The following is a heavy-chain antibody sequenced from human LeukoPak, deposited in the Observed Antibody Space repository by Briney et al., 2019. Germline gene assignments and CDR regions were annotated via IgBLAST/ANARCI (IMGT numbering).Heavy chain of an antibody. V-gene: IGHV4-34*01. CDR2: INHSGST. J-gene: IGHJ6*04. Sequence: SETLSLTCAVYGGSFSGYYWSWIRQPPGKGLEWIGEINHSGSTNYNPSLKSRVTISVDTSKNQFSLKLSSVTAADTAVYYCAKLAKSFIFVDVWGKGTTVTVSS. CDR3: AKLAKSFIFVDV. D-gene: IGHD3-9*01. CDR1: GGSFSGYY.